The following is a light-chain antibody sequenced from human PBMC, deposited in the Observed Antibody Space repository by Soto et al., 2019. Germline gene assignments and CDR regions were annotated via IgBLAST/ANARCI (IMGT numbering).Light chain of an antibody. CDR2: KAS. J-gene: IGKJ3*01. Sequence: DIQMTQSTSTLSASVGDRVAITCRASQSISDSLAWYQQKSGKPPKLLIYKASTLQTGVPSRFSGRGSGTEFTLTINNLQPDDFATYYCQHYKSYPFTFGPGTQVDVK. V-gene: IGKV1-5*03. CDR3: QHYKSYPFT. CDR1: QSISDS.